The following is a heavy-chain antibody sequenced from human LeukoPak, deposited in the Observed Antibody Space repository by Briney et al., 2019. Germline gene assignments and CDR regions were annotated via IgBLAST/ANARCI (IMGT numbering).Heavy chain of an antibody. CDR1: GGSFSGYY. D-gene: IGHD3-22*01. CDR2: INHSGST. CDR3: ARGCDDSSGYYQYYFDY. V-gene: IGHV4-34*01. Sequence: SETLSLTCAVYGGSFSGYYWSWIRQPPGKGLEWIGEINHSGSTNYNPSLKSRVTISVDMSKNQFSLKLSSVTAADTALYYCARGCDDSSGYYQYYFDYWGQGTLVTVSS. J-gene: IGHJ4*02.